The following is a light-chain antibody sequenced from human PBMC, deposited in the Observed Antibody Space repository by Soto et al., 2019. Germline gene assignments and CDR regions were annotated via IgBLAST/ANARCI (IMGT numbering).Light chain of an antibody. Sequence: DIQVTQSPSTLSASVGDKVTITCRASQSISSWLAWYQQKPGKAPKLLINVASTLRSGVPSRFSGSGSGTDFTFTISSLPAEDIATYCCQQYSHLITFGQGTRLEIK. V-gene: IGKV1-5*01. CDR2: VAS. J-gene: IGKJ5*01. CDR1: QSISSW. CDR3: QQYSHLIT.